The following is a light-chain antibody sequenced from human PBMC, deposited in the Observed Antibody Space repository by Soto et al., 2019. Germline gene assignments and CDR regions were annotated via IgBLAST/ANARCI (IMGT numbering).Light chain of an antibody. V-gene: IGKV3D-20*02. Sequence: EIVLTQSPATLSLSPGERATLSCRASQSVSSSYLAWYQQKPGQAPRLLIYGASSRATGIPDRFSGSGSGADFTLTISRLEPEDFATYFCQQSYTPPITFGQGTRLEIK. CDR2: GAS. CDR3: QQSYTPPIT. J-gene: IGKJ5*01. CDR1: QSVSSSY.